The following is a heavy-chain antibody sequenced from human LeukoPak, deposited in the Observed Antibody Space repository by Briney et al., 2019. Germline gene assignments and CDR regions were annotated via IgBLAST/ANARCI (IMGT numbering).Heavy chain of an antibody. CDR1: GYTFTSYG. CDR2: ISAYNGNT. Sequence: GASVKVSCKASGYTFTSYGISWVRQAPGQGLEWMGWISAYNGNTNYAQKIQGRVTMTTDTSTSTAYMELRSLRSDDTAVYYCARANMITFGGVIVLDAFDIWGQGTMVTVSS. V-gene: IGHV1-18*01. D-gene: IGHD3-16*02. CDR3: ARANMITFGGVIVLDAFDI. J-gene: IGHJ3*02.